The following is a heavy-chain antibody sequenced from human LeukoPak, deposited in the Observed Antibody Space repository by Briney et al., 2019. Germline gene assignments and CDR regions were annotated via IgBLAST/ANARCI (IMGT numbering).Heavy chain of an antibody. CDR2: IYYSGST. J-gene: IGHJ6*02. D-gene: IGHD5-18*01. V-gene: IGHV4-30-4*01. CDR3: ARDPDTAPTAPYYYGMDV. CDR1: GGSISSGDYY. Sequence: SQTLSLTYTVSGGSISSGDYYWSWIRQPPGKGLEWIGYIYYSGSTYYNPSLKSRVTISVDTSKNQFSLKLSSVTAADTAVYYCARDPDTAPTAPYYYGMDVWGQGTTVTVSS.